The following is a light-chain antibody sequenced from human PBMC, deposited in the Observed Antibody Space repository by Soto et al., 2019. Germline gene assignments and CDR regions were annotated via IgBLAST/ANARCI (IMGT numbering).Light chain of an antibody. CDR3: QLSAISPKT. J-gene: IGKJ1*01. V-gene: IGKV3-20*01. CDR2: DVS. CDR1: QTVSSTS. Sequence: EIVLTQSPGTLSLSPGERATLSCRASQTVSSTSLAWYQQRPGQAPRLLIFDVSTRVTGIPDRFSGSGSGTDFTLTISRLEPEDFAVYFCQLSAISPKTFGQGTKVDIK.